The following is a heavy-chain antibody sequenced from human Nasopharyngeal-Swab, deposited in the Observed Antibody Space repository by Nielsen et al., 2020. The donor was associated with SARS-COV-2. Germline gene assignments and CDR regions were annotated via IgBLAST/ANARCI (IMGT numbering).Heavy chain of an antibody. D-gene: IGHD5-24*01. CDR1: GASISGVPYY. J-gene: IGHJ4*02. CDR3: ASTSTDIATIAYFDY. Sequence: SETLSLTCTVSGASISGVPYYWSWIRQPAGRGLEWVGRIYTDGSTSFNPSLKSRVTISLDTSKNQVSLKVTSVTAADTAVYYCASTSTDIATIAYFDYWGQGTLVTVSS. V-gene: IGHV4-61*02. CDR2: IYTDGST.